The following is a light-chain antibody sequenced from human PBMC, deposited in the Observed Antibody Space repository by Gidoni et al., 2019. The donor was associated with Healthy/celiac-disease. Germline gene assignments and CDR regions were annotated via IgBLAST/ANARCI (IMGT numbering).Light chain of an antibody. J-gene: IGKJ2*01. Sequence: TLSVSPGERSTLSCRASQSVSSNLAWYQQKPGQAPRLLIYAASTRATGIPARFSGSGSGTEFTLTISSLQSEDFAVYYCQQYNNWPPYTFXQXTKLEIK. CDR1: QSVSSN. CDR2: AAS. CDR3: QQYNNWPPYT. V-gene: IGKV3-15*01.